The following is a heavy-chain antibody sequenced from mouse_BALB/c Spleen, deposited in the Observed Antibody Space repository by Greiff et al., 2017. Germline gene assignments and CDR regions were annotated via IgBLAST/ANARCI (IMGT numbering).Heavy chain of an antibody. CDR3: ASQAYGNAMDY. J-gene: IGHJ4*01. Sequence: VQLQQPGAELVKPGASVKLSCKASGYTFTSYWMHWVKQRPGQGLEWIGEINPSNGRTNYNEKFKSKATLTVDKSSSTAYMQLSSLTSEDSAVYYCASQAYGNAMDYWGQGTSVTVSS. V-gene: IGHV1S81*02. CDR1: GYTFTSYW. D-gene: IGHD1-1*01. CDR2: INPSNGRT.